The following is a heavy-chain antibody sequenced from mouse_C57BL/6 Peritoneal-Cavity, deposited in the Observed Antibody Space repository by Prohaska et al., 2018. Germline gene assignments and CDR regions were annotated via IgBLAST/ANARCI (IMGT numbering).Heavy chain of an antibody. CDR2: ISNLADSI. V-gene: IGHV5-15*01. CDR1: GFTFSDYG. CDR3: ARHGSNYAMDY. J-gene: IGHJ4*01. Sequence: EVKLVESGGGLVQPGGSLKLSCAASGFTFSDYGMAWVRQAPRKGPELVAFISNLADSIYYADTVTGRVTISRENAKNTLYMEMSSLRSEDTAMYYCARHGSNYAMDYWGQGTSVTVSS.